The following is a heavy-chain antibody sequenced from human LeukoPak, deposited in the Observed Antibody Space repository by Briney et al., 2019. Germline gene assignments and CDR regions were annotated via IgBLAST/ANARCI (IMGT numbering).Heavy chain of an antibody. CDR3: ARSRGYCTSGLCYPPDY. CDR2: ISAYNGNT. V-gene: IGHV1-18*01. J-gene: IGHJ4*02. Sequence: EASVKVSCKASGYTFTSYGISWVRQAPGQGLEWMGWISAYNGNTNYAQKLQGRVTMTTDTSTSTAYMELRSLRSDDTAVYYCARSRGYCTSGLCYPPDYWGQGILVTVSS. CDR1: GYTFTSYG. D-gene: IGHD2-8*01.